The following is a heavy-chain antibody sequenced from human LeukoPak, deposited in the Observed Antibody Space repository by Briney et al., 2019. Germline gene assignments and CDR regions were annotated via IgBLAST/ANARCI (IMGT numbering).Heavy chain of an antibody. Sequence: TGGSLRLSCAASGFIFSDYYMTWIRQAPGKGLEWISYISSSSYTDYADSVKGRFTISRDNAKNSLYLQMNSLRAEDTAVYYCARDWGAGYGDWGQGTLVTVSS. J-gene: IGHJ4*02. CDR3: ARDWGAGYGD. CDR1: GFIFSDYY. D-gene: IGHD3-16*01. CDR2: ISSSSYT. V-gene: IGHV3-11*06.